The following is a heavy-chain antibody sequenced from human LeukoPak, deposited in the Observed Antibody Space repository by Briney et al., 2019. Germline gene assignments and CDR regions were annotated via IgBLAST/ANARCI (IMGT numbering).Heavy chain of an antibody. V-gene: IGHV3-21*01. CDR3: AREHGSGKIDFDY. CDR2: ISSSSSYI. Sequence: GGSLRLSCAASGFTFSSYSMNWVRQAPGKGLEWASSISSSSSYIYYADSVKGRFTISRDNAKNSLYLQMNSLRAEDTAVYYCAREHGSGKIDFDYWGQGTLVTVSS. D-gene: IGHD3-10*01. CDR1: GFTFSSYS. J-gene: IGHJ4*02.